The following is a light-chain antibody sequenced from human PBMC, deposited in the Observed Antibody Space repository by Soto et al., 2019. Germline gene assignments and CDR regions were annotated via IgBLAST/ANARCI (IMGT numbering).Light chain of an antibody. CDR2: GAS. CDR1: QSVGSSY. J-gene: IGKJ5*01. V-gene: IGKV3-20*01. CDR3: QHYGASPKYT. Sequence: EIVLTQSPGTLSLSPWESTTLSCRASQSVGSSYIAWYQHKPGQAPRLLIYGASRRATGIPDRFSGSGSGTDFTLNISRLEHEDFAVYYCQHYGASPKYTFGQGTRLENK.